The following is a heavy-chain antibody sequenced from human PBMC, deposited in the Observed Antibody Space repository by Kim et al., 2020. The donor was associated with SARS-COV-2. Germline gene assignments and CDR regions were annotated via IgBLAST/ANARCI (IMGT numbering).Heavy chain of an antibody. CDR2: MNPNSGTT. Sequence: ASVKVSCKASGYTFTSYEINWVRQATGQGLEWMGSMNPNSGTTDYAEKFRGRVTMTRNTSVTTAYIELSSLKSEDTAVYYCSRGMSPSFYYDSRGGDAFNIWGHGTRVTVSS. J-gene: IGHJ3*02. V-gene: IGHV1-8*01. D-gene: IGHD3-22*01. CDR3: SRGMSPSFYYDSRGGDAFNI. CDR1: GYTFTSYE.